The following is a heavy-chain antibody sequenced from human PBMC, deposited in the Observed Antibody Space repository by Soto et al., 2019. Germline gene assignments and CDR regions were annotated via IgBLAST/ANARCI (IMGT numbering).Heavy chain of an antibody. J-gene: IGHJ5*02. Sequence: SQTLSLTCAISGDSVSSNYATWDWIRQSPSRGLEWLGRTYYRSKWYNDYAVSVKSRITINPDTSKNQFSLQLNSVTPEDTAAYYYARAYCSGGSSWTVSTWFDPWGQGTLVTVSS. D-gene: IGHD2-15*01. CDR1: GDSVSSNYAT. V-gene: IGHV6-1*01. CDR2: TYYRSKWYN. CDR3: ARAYCSGGSSWTVSTWFDP.